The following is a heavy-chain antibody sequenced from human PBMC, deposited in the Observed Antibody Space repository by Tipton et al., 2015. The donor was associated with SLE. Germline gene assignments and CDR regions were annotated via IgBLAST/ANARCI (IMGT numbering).Heavy chain of an antibody. CDR1: GGSISSSSYY. V-gene: IGHV4-61*01. CDR2: IYYSGST. D-gene: IGHD3-3*01. CDR3: ARDSAYYDFWSGYYPSWFDP. Sequence: TLSLTCTVSGGSISSSSYYWSWIRQPPGKGLEWIGYIYYSGSTNYNPSLKSRVTISVDTSKNQFSLKLTSVTAADTAVYYCARDSAYYDFWSGYYPSWFDPWGQGTLVTVSS. J-gene: IGHJ5*02.